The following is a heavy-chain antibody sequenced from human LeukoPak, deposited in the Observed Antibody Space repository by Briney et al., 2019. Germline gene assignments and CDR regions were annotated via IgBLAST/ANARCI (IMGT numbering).Heavy chain of an antibody. D-gene: IGHD2-15*01. J-gene: IGHJ4*02. Sequence: QRWGSLRLSCAASGFTFSTYAMSWVRQAPGKGLEWVSVICGSGDTTYYTGSVKGRFTISRDNSKNTLYLQMNSLRAEDTAIYYCAKGNGVSCYSFFDYWGQGALVTVSS. V-gene: IGHV3-23*01. CDR3: AKGNGVSCYSFFDY. CDR1: GFTFSTYA. CDR2: ICGSGDTT.